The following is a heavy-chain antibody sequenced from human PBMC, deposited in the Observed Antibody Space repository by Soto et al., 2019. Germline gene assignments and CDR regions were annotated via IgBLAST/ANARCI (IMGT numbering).Heavy chain of an antibody. Sequence: EAQLLESGGGLVRPGGSLRLSCAASGITLSDSAMTWVRQAPGKGLEWISSLTGDAKTTYYADSVKGRFTVSRDISKNTFYLQMDSLRAEDTAMYFLARITRSWGQGTLVTVSS. CDR3: ARITRS. J-gene: IGHJ5*02. V-gene: IGHV3-23*01. CDR1: GITLSDSA. D-gene: IGHD3-3*01. CDR2: LTGDAKTT.